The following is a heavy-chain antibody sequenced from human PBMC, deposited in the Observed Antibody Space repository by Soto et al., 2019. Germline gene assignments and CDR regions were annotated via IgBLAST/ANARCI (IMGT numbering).Heavy chain of an antibody. CDR1: GFTFSSYA. CDR3: AREPIRSEDGDYADY. D-gene: IGHD4-17*01. J-gene: IGHJ4*02. V-gene: IGHV3-53*04. Sequence: GGSLRLSCAASGFTFSSYAMHWVRQAPGKGLEWVAVIYSGGSTYYADSVKGRFTISRHNSKNTLYLQMNSLRAEDTAVYYCAREPIRSEDGDYADYWGQGTLVTVSS. CDR2: IYSGGST.